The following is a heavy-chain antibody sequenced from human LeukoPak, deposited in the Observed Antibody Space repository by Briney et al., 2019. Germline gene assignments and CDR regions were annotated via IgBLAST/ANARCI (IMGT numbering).Heavy chain of an antibody. J-gene: IGHJ5*02. CDR1: GFTFSSYG. CDR2: IRYDGSNK. Sequence: PGGSLRLSCAASGFTFSSYGMHWVRQAPGKGLEWVAFIRYDGSNKYYADSVKGRFTISRDNSKNTLYLQMNSLRAEDTAVYYCAKDYSPWTTVTVNWFDPWGQGTLVTVSS. V-gene: IGHV3-30*02. D-gene: IGHD4-17*01. CDR3: AKDYSPWTTVTVNWFDP.